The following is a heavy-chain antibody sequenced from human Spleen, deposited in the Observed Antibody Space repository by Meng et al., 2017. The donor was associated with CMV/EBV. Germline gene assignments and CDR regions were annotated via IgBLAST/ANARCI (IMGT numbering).Heavy chain of an antibody. D-gene: IGHD1-26*01. CDR3: ARAGWELPMTWLDP. CDR1: GYRFISFG. CDR2: ISGYRDNT. Sequence: ASVKVSCKGSGYRFISFGISWVRQAPGQGLEWMGWISGYRDNTNYAQKFQGRLTMTTDTTTNTAYMELRSLRSDDTAVYYCARAGWELPMTWLDPWGPGTLVTVSS. V-gene: IGHV1-18*01. J-gene: IGHJ5*02.